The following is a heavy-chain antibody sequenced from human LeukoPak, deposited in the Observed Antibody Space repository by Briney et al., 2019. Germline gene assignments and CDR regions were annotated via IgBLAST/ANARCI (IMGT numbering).Heavy chain of an antibody. J-gene: IGHJ5*01. CDR1: GFTFSSYS. V-gene: IGHV3-64*02. CDR2: ISNDGGTT. CDR3: ARSRAYSRDLFEF. Sequence: GGSLRLSCVASGFTFSSYSMHWVRQAPGKGLEYVSAISNDGGTTYYADSVKGSFSISRDNSKNTLYLQMGSLRVEDMAVYYCARSRAYSRDLFEFWGQGTLVTVS. D-gene: IGHD5-18*01.